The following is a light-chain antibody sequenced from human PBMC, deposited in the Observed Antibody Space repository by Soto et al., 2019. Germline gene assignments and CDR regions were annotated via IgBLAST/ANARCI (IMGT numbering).Light chain of an antibody. V-gene: IGLV2-14*01. CDR3: SSYTSSSTYA. Sequence: QSVLTQPASVSGSPGQSITISCTGASSDVGGYNYVSRYQQHPGKAPKLMIYEVSNRPSGVSNRFSGSKSGNTASLTISGLQAEDEADYYCSSYTSSSTYAFGTGTKVTVL. CDR1: SSDVGGYNY. J-gene: IGLJ1*01. CDR2: EVS.